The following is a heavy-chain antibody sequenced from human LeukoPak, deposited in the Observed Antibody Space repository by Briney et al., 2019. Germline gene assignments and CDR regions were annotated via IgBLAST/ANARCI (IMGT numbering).Heavy chain of an antibody. CDR3: ARLGIGVVPSAMLGDYYFDY. J-gene: IGHJ4*02. CDR2: IYYSGST. Sequence: SQSLSLTCTLAAASISSYYWSWIRQPPGDWMEWIGYIYYSGSTKYNPSLKSRVTISVDTSKNQFSLKLTSVTAADTAVYYCARLGIGVVPSAMLGDYYFDYWGQGTLVTVSS. CDR1: AASISSYY. V-gene: IGHV4-59*08. D-gene: IGHD2-2*01.